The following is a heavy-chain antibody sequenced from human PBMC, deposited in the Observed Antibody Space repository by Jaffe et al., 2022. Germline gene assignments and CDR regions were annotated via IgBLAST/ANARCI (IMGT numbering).Heavy chain of an antibody. CDR3: AAQAGGGAFDI. CDR1: GFTFTSSA. Sequence: QMQLVQSGPEVKKPGTSVKVSCKASGFTFTSSAVQWVRQARGQRLEWIGWIVVGSGNTNYAQKFQERVTITRDMSTSTAYMELSSLRSEDTAVYYCAAQAGGGAFDIWGQGTMVTVSS. V-gene: IGHV1-58*01. J-gene: IGHJ3*02. D-gene: IGHD2-15*01. CDR2: IVVGSGNT.